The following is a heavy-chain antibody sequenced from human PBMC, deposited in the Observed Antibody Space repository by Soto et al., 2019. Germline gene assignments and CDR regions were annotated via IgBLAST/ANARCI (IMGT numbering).Heavy chain of an antibody. Sequence: GGSLTLACAASGFTFSRYAMSWGRQAPGKGLEWVSAISGSGGSTYYADSVKGRFTISRDNSKNTLYLQMNSLRAEDTAVYYCAKGLGVLRFLEWPDVWGKGTTVTVSS. V-gene: IGHV3-23*01. CDR2: ISGSGGST. D-gene: IGHD3-3*01. CDR3: AKGLGVLRFLEWPDV. J-gene: IGHJ6*04. CDR1: GFTFSRYA.